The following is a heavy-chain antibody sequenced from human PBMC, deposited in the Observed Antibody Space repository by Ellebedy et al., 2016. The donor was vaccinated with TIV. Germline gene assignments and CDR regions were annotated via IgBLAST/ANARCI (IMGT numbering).Heavy chain of an antibody. CDR2: IYGSGTT. V-gene: IGHV3-53*04. Sequence: PGGSLRLSCEASGFSVSAHFMSWVRQAPGKGLEWVSVIYGSGTTFYADSVKGRFTISRHDSANTLYLQMNSFGVEDTAVYYCARGSGAEQVRYYYGMDVWGRGTTVTVSS. CDR3: ARGSGAEQVRYYYGMDV. J-gene: IGHJ6*02. CDR1: GFSVSAHF. D-gene: IGHD3-10*01.